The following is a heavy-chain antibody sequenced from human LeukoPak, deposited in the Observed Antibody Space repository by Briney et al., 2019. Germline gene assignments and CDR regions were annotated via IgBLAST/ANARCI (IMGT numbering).Heavy chain of an antibody. CDR1: GYSISSGYY. CDR2: IYHSGST. CDR3: ARAAVPAALNWFDP. J-gene: IGHJ5*02. V-gene: IGHV4-38-2*02. D-gene: IGHD2-2*01. Sequence: PSETLSLTCTVSGYSISSGYYWGWIRQPPGKGLEWIGSIYHSGSTYYNPSLKSRVTISVDTSKNQFSLKLSSVTAADTAVYYCARAAVPAALNWFDPWGQGTLVTVSS.